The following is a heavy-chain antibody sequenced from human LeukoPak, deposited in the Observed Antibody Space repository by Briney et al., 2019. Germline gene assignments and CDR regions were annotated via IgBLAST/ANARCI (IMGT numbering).Heavy chain of an antibody. Sequence: ASVKVSCKASGYTFTGYYMHWVRQAPGQGLEWMGWINPNSGGTNYAQKFQGRVTMTRDTSISTAYMELSRLRSDDTAVYYCARGVVATPIYYYYMDVWGKGTTVTVSS. CDR2: INPNSGGT. D-gene: IGHD2-15*01. CDR1: GYTFTGYY. J-gene: IGHJ6*03. V-gene: IGHV1-2*02. CDR3: ARGVVATPIYYYYMDV.